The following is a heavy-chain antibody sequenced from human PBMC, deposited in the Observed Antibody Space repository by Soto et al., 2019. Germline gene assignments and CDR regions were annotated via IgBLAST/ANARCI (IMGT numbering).Heavy chain of an antibody. CDR1: GGSISSYY. J-gene: IGHJ4*02. Sequence: SETLSLTCTVSGGSISSYYWSWIRQPPGKGLERIGYIYYSGSTNYNPSLKSRVTISVDTSKNQFSLKLSSVTAADTAVYYCARRRGRPVYGDNERGVRLDFDYWGQGTLVTVSS. V-gene: IGHV4-59*08. CDR3: ARRRGRPVYGDNERGVRLDFDY. D-gene: IGHD4-17*01. CDR2: IYYSGST.